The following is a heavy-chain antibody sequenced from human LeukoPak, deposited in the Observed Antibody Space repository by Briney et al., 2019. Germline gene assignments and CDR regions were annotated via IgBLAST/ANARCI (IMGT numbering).Heavy chain of an antibody. CDR1: GYTFTRYG. J-gene: IGHJ5*02. D-gene: IGHD2-8*01. Sequence: ASVKVSCKASGYTFTRYGISWVRQAPGQGLEWMGWISTYDDDINYAQKFQGRVTMTTDTSTSTVYMELRSLRSDDTAVYYCARELGSCTSSTTCYNSFDPWGQGTLVTVSS. CDR3: ARELGSCTSSTTCYNSFDP. CDR2: ISTYDDDI. V-gene: IGHV1-18*01.